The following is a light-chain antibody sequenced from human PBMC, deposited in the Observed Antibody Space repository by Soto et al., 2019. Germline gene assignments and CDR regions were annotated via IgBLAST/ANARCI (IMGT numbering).Light chain of an antibody. CDR3: QQYNNWPRT. CDR2: GAS. V-gene: IGKV3-15*01. J-gene: IGKJ1*01. CDR1: QSISSN. Sequence: EIVLTQSPGTLSLSPGESATLSCRPSQSISSNLAWYQQKPGQAPRLLIYGASTRATGIPARFSGSGSGTEFTLTISSLQSEDFAVYYCQQYNNWPRTFGQGTKVDIK.